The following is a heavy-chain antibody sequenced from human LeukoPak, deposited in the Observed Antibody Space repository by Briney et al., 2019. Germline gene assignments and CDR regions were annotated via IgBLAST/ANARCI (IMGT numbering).Heavy chain of an antibody. CDR3: ARVARSGYDFWSGYSFFDP. V-gene: IGHV1-2*06. CDR2: INPNSGGT. D-gene: IGHD3-3*01. J-gene: IGHJ5*02. Sequence: ASVKVSCKASGYTFTGDYMHWVRQAPGQGLEWMGRINPNSGGTNYAQKFQGRVTMTRDTSISTAYMELSRLRSDDTAVYYCARVARSGYDFWSGYSFFDPWGQGALVTVSS. CDR1: GYTFTGDY.